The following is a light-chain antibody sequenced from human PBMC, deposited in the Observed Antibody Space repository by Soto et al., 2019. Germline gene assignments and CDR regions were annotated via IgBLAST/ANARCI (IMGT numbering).Light chain of an antibody. J-gene: IGKJ1*01. V-gene: IGKV3-20*01. CDR1: QSISNTF. CDR3: QQYYSSWT. Sequence: EIVLTQSPGTLSLSPGEGATLSCRASQSISNTFLAWYQQRPGQAPRILIYGASRRATGIPDRFSGSGSGTDLNLTISRLEPEDVALYYCQQYYSSWTFGQGTKVEMK. CDR2: GAS.